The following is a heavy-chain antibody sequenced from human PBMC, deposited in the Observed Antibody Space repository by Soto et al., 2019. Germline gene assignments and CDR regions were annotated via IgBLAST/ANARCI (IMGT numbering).Heavy chain of an antibody. CDR1: GGSISSYY. CDR2: IYYSGST. Sequence: PSETLSLTCTVSGGSISSYYWSWIRQPPGKGLEWIGYIYYSGSTNYNPSLKSRVTISVDTPKNQFSLKLSSVTAADTAVYYCARAASPDAFDIWGQGTMVTVSS. J-gene: IGHJ3*02. V-gene: IGHV4-59*01. CDR3: ARAASPDAFDI.